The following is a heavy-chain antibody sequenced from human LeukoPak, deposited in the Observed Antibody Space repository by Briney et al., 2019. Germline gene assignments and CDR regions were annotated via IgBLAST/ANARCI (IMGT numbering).Heavy chain of an antibody. V-gene: IGHV3-48*01. D-gene: IGHD6-13*01. CDR1: GFTFSTYS. J-gene: IGHJ4*02. Sequence: GGSLRLSCAASGFTFSTYSMNWVRQAPGKGLEWVSYISSSSSTIYYADSVKGRFTISRDNAKNSLYLQMNGLRAEDTAVYYCARDSRQQLPHWGQGTQVTVSS. CDR2: ISSSSSTI. CDR3: ARDSRQQLPH.